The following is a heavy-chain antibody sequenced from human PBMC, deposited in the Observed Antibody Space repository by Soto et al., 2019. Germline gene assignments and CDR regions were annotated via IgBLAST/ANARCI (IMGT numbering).Heavy chain of an antibody. CDR3: ARSLVNYDYIWGSYRNYEIDH. J-gene: IGHJ4*02. CDR2: VSAYNGNT. CDR1: GYTFNSYG. V-gene: IGHV1-18*01. Sequence: QVQLVQSGAEVKKPGASVKVSCKASGYTFNSYGINWVRQAPGQGLEWVGWVSAYNGNTNYAQKLQGRVTMTTDTSTSSAYMDLRSLRSDDTAVYYCARSLVNYDYIWGSYRNYEIDHWGQGTLVTVSS. D-gene: IGHD3-16*02.